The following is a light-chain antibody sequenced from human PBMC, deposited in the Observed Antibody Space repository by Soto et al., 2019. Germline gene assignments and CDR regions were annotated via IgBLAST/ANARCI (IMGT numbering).Light chain of an antibody. V-gene: IGKV1-6*01. CDR1: QGIGND. CDR2: AAS. CDR3: LQDNTFPPT. Sequence: AIHMTQSPSSLSASLGDRVNITCRASQGIGNDLGWYQQKPRKAPKVLIYAASSLQSGVPSRFSGSGSGTHFTLTISSLQPEDFATYYCLQDNTFPPTFGGGTKVEIK. J-gene: IGKJ4*01.